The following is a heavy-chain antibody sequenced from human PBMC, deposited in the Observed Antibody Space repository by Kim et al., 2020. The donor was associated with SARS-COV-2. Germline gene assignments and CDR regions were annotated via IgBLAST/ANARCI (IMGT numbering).Heavy chain of an antibody. Sequence: GGSLRLSCAASGFTFSSYGMHWVRQAPGKGLEWVAVIWYDGSNKYYADSVKGRFTISRDNSKNTLYLQMNSLRAEDTAVYYCARVSGGFLEWCIDYWGQGTLVTVSS. CDR3: ARVSGGFLEWCIDY. D-gene: IGHD3-3*01. V-gene: IGHV3-33*01. CDR1: GFTFSSYG. J-gene: IGHJ4*02. CDR2: IWYDGSNK.